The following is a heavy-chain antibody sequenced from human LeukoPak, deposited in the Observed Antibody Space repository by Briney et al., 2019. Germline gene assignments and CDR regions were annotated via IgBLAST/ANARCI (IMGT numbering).Heavy chain of an antibody. D-gene: IGHD5-18*01. J-gene: IGHJ4*02. CDR3: AKARGDSYGHFQY. CDR1: GFIFRSYG. CDR2: ISGSGGST. V-gene: IGHV3-23*01. Sequence: PGGSLRLSCAASGFIFRSYGMSWVRQAPGKGLECLSVISGSGGSTNYADSVKGRLTISRDNSKNTLYLQMNSLRAEDTAVYYCAKARGDSYGHFQYWGQGTLVTVSS.